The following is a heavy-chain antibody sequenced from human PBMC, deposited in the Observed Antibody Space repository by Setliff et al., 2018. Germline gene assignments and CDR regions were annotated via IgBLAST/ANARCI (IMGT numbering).Heavy chain of an antibody. CDR1: GYTFTGYY. CDR2: IIPIIGIA. J-gene: IGHJ4*02. D-gene: IGHD3-10*01. Sequence: ASVKVSCKASGYTFTGYYMHWVRQAPGQGLEWMGWIIPIIGIANYAQKFQGRVTITADKSTSTAYMELSSLRSEDTAVYYCARNEYNYYGSGSYYNNLPFEYWGQGTLVTVSS. CDR3: ARNEYNYYGSGSYYNNLPFEY. V-gene: IGHV1-69*10.